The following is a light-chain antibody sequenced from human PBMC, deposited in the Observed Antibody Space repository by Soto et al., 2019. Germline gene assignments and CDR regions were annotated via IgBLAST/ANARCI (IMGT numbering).Light chain of an antibody. CDR2: GNS. CDR3: VLYMGGGISV. V-gene: IGLV1-40*01. J-gene: IGLJ3*02. CDR1: SSNIGAGYD. Sequence: QSVLTQPPSVSGAPGQRVTISCTGSSSNIGAGYDVHWYQQLPGTAPKLLIYGNSNRPSGVPDRFSGSKSGTSASLAITGLQAEDEADYYCVLYMGGGISVFGGGTKLTVL.